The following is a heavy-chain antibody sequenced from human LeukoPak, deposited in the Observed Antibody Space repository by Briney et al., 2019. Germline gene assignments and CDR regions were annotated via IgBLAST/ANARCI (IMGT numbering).Heavy chain of an antibody. CDR1: GFTFDDYT. J-gene: IGHJ6*02. CDR3: AKDKGSGPYYYYGMDV. V-gene: IGHV3-43*01. CDR2: ISWDCCST. Sequence: GGSLRLFCAASGFTFDDYTMHWVRQAPGKGLEWVSLISWDCCSTYYADSVKGRFTISRDNSKNSLYLQMNSLRTEDTALYYCAKDKGSGPYYYYGMDVWGQGTTVTVSS. D-gene: IGHD6-25*01.